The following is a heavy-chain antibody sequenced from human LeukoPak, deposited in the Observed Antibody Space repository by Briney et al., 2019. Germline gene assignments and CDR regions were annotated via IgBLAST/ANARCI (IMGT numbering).Heavy chain of an antibody. CDR2: ISYSGTT. J-gene: IGHJ4*02. CDR1: GGSLSSYY. V-gene: IGHV4-59*01. D-gene: IGHD6-13*01. CDR3: TRSGAQQLPPLH. Sequence: SETLSLTCTVSGGSLSSYYWSWLRQPPGEGLEGIGYISYSGTTTYNPSLTSRVTISVDTSKNQFSLKLSSVTAADTAVYYCTRSGAQQLPPLHWGQGTLVTVSS.